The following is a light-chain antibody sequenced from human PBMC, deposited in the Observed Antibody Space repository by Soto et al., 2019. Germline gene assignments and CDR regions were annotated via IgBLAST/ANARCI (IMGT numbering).Light chain of an antibody. CDR3: SSSTTSSTLV. CDR1: SSDIGRYNR. CDR2: EVN. Sequence: QSALTQTPSVSGSPGQSVTISCTGTSSDIGRYNRVSWYHQPPGATPKLIIYEVNNRPSGVPDRFSGSKSGNTASLTISGLQAEDEANYFCSSSTTSSTLVFGGGTKLTVL. V-gene: IGLV2-18*02. J-gene: IGLJ2*01.